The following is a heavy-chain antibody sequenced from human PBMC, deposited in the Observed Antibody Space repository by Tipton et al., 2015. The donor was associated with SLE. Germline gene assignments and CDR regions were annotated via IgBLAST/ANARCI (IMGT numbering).Heavy chain of an antibody. V-gene: IGHV4-39*07. Sequence: PGLVKPSETLSLTCTVSGGSISSSSYYWGWIRQPPGKGLEWIGSIYYSGSTYYNPSLKSRVTISVDTSKNQFSLKLSSVTAADTAVYYCASGLWLANYWGQGTLVTVSS. D-gene: IGHD6-19*01. CDR3: ASGLWLANY. CDR2: IYYSGST. CDR1: GGSISSSSYY. J-gene: IGHJ4*02.